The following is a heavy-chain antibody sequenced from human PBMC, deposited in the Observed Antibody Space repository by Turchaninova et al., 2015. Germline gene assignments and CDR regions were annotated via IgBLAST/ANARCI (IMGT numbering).Heavy chain of an antibody. CDR1: GGSFSVYD. V-gene: IGHV4-34*01. CDR2: IKHSGNT. Sequence: QVPLQRWGAGLLKPSATLSPPCAVYGGSFSVYDWGWIPPPHGTGLEGIGEIKHSGNTNENPSRKSRVTISVDTSKNQFSLKLSSVTAADTAVYYCARENPYCSGGSCYSGRVFFDYWGQGTLVTVSS. D-gene: IGHD2-15*01. J-gene: IGHJ4*02. CDR3: ARENPYCSGGSCYSGRVFFDY.